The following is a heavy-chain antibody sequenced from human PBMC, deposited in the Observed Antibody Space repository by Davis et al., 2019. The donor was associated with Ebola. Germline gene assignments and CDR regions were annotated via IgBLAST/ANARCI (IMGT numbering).Heavy chain of an antibody. Sequence: SETLSLTCAVYGGSFSGYYWSWIRQPPGKGLEWIGEINHSGSTYYNPSLKSRVTISVDTSKNQFSLKLSSVTAADTAVYYCARPWYSSSWGVGDYWGQGTWSPSPQ. CDR2: INHSGST. D-gene: IGHD6-13*01. V-gene: IGHV4-34*01. J-gene: IGHJ4*02. CDR3: ARPWYSSSWGVGDY. CDR1: GGSFSGYY.